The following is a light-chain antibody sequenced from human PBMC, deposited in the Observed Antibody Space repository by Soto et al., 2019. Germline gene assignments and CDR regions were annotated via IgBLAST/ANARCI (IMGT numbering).Light chain of an antibody. J-gene: IGKJ3*01. CDR2: AAS. Sequence: DIQMTQSPSSLSASVGDRVTITCRASQSISSYLNWYQQKPGKAPKLLIYAASSLQSGVPSRFSGSGPGTDFTLTISSLQPEDFAAYYCQQSYSTPFTFGPGTKVDI. CDR3: QQSYSTPFT. V-gene: IGKV1-39*01. CDR1: QSISSY.